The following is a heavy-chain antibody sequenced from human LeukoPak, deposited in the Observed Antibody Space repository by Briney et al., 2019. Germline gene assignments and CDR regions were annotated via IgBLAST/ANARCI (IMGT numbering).Heavy chain of an antibody. CDR3: AKVRLSYDFWSGYEAPFDY. Sequence: PGGSLRLSCAASGFTFSNNYMNWVRQAPGKGLEWVSVIYSGGSTYYADSVKGRFTISRDNSKNTLYLQMNSLRAEDTAVYYCAKVRLSYDFWSGYEAPFDYWGQGTLVTVSS. J-gene: IGHJ4*02. V-gene: IGHV3-53*01. D-gene: IGHD3-3*01. CDR1: GFTFSNNY. CDR2: IYSGGST.